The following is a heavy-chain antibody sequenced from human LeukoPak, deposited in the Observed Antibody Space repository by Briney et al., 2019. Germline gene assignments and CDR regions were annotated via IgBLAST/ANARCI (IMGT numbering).Heavy chain of an antibody. J-gene: IGHJ5*01. Sequence: ASVKVSCKVSGYSLSELSTHWVRQAPGEGLEWMGGFDPGDDETIYAQKFQGRVTMTEDTSTDTAYLELSSLRSEDTAVYFCATEKDLLLDSWGQGTPVTVSS. V-gene: IGHV1-24*01. CDR3: ATEKDLLLDS. CDR1: GYSLSELS. D-gene: IGHD1-26*01. CDR2: FDPGDDET.